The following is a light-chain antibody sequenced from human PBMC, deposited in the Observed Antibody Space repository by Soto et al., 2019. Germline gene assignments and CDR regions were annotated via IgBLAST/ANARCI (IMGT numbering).Light chain of an antibody. Sequence: QSVLTQPASVSGSPGQSITISCTGTSSDVGFSNYVFWYQQHPGKAPKLIISDVSNRPSGVSNRFSGSKSGNTASLTISGLQAEDEADYYCISYTSSSTDVFGCWTKVTVL. V-gene: IGLV2-14*01. CDR3: ISYTSSSTDV. CDR2: DVS. J-gene: IGLJ1*01. CDR1: SSDVGFSNY.